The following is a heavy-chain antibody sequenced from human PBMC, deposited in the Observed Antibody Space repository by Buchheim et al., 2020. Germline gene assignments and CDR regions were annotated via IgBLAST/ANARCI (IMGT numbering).Heavy chain of an antibody. Sequence: EVHLVASGGGLVQPGGSLRLSCAASGFTFSTYSMNWVRQAPGKGLEWVSYISSGSSTIYYADSVTGRFTISRDNAKHPLYLQMNSLRAEDTAVYYCARGYCSGGSCYTGDYWGQGTL. CDR1: GFTFSTYS. D-gene: IGHD2-15*01. V-gene: IGHV3-48*01. CDR3: ARGYCSGGSCYTGDY. CDR2: ISSGSSTI. J-gene: IGHJ4*02.